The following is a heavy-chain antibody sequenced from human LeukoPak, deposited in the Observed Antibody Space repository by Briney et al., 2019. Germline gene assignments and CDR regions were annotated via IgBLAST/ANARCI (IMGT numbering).Heavy chain of an antibody. Sequence: PSETLSLTCTVSGDSMSSYHWSWIRQPPGKGLEWIGYINYSGSTNYNPSLKSRVTISVDTSKNQFSLKLSSVTAADTAVYYCARHLDYYGSGSYEFWGQGTLVTVSS. D-gene: IGHD3-10*01. CDR3: ARHLDYYGSGSYEF. J-gene: IGHJ4*02. CDR2: INYSGST. V-gene: IGHV4-59*08. CDR1: GDSMSSYH.